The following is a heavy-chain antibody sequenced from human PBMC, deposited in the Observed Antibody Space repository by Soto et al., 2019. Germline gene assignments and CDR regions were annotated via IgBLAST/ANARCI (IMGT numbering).Heavy chain of an antibody. D-gene: IGHD3-3*01. V-gene: IGHV3-23*01. Sequence: PGGSLRLSCAASGFTFSSYAMSWVRQAPGKGLEWVSVFCGSGGSTYYADSVKGRFTISRDNSKNTLYLQMNSLRAEDTAVYYCAKDMPIWSGYYTLIVGYFDYWGQGTLVTVSS. CDR3: AKDMPIWSGYYTLIVGYFDY. J-gene: IGHJ4*02. CDR1: GFTFSSYA. CDR2: FCGSGGST.